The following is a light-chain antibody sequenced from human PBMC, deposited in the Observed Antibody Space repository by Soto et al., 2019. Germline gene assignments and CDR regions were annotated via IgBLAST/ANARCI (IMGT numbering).Light chain of an antibody. Sequence: HSVLTQPASVSGSPGQSVTISCTGPRSDIGDSNFISFYQHSPGKAXRLLIYXXXXRPSGASNRFSGSKAGKTASLTISGLLDDDEADYFCASFRSGTILVFGSGTKVTVL. CDR2: XXX. J-gene: IGLJ1*01. V-gene: IGLV2-14*01. CDR1: RSDIGDSNF. CDR3: ASFRSGTILV.